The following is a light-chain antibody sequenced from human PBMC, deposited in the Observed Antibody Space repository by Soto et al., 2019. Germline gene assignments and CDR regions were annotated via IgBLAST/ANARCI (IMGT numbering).Light chain of an antibody. J-gene: IGKJ2*01. CDR1: QTISSW. CDR3: QQYNDYSSP. Sequence: DIQMTQSPSTLSASVGDRVTITCRASQTISSWLAWYQQKPGKAPKLLIFDASILESGVPSRFSGSGSGTDFTLSISSLQPDDFGTYYCQQYNDYSSPFGQGTTLVIK. V-gene: IGKV1-5*01. CDR2: DAS.